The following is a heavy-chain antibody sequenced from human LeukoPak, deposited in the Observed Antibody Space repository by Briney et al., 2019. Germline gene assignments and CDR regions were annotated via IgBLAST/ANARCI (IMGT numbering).Heavy chain of an antibody. D-gene: IGHD6-13*01. J-gene: IGHJ4*02. CDR1: GSIFTSYW. CDR3: ARAPIAAAEIDC. Sequence: GESLQISCKGSGSIFTSYWIGWVRQMPGKGLEWMGIIYPGDSDTRYSPSFQGQVTISADKSISTAYLQWSSLKASDTAMYYCARAPIAAAEIDCWGQGTLVTVSS. V-gene: IGHV5-51*01. CDR2: IYPGDSDT.